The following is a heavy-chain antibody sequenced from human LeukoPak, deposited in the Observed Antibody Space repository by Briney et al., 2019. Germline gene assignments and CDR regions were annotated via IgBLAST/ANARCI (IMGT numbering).Heavy chain of an antibody. CDR1: GFTFSSYG. Sequence: GGSLRLSCAASGFTFSSYGMHWVRQAPGKGLEWVAFIRYDGSNKYYADSVKGRFTISRDNSKNTLYLQMNSLRAEDTAVYYCAKDLWEDYYGSGRHRAVDYWGQGTLVTVSS. D-gene: IGHD3-10*01. J-gene: IGHJ4*02. V-gene: IGHV3-30*02. CDR3: AKDLWEDYYGSGRHRAVDY. CDR2: IRYDGSNK.